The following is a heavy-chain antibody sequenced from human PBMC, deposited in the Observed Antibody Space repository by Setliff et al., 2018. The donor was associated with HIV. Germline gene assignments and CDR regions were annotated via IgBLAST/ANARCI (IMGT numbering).Heavy chain of an antibody. CDR2: IYASGRT. D-gene: IGHD4-17*01. Sequence: PSETLSLTCTVSGGSISSYYWSWIRQPAGKGLEWIGRIYASGRTNYNPSLKSRVTLSVDTSKNQFSLRLNSVTAADTAVYYCARDPHDYGDPYFDYWGQGTPVTVSS. J-gene: IGHJ4*02. CDR3: ARDPHDYGDPYFDY. V-gene: IGHV4-4*07. CDR1: GGSISSYY.